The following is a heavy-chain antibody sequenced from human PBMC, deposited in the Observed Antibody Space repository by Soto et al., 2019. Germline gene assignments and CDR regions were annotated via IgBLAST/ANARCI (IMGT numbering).Heavy chain of an antibody. Sequence: GGSLRLSCAASGFTFSSYALSWVRQAPGKGLEWVSVITGSGGSTYYADSVKGRFTISRDISKSAVYLHMNSLRAEDTAIYYCAKAGGLAPANWFDPWGQGTLVTVSS. D-gene: IGHD3-16*01. CDR2: ITGSGGST. V-gene: IGHV3-23*01. CDR1: GFTFSSYA. J-gene: IGHJ5*02. CDR3: AKAGGLAPANWFDP.